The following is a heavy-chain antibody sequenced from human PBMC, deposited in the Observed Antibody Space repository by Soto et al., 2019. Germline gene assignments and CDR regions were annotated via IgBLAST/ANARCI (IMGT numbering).Heavy chain of an antibody. CDR1: CGSIRSYY. Sequence: SETLSLPRTVSCGSIRSYYWDWTRQPPGKGLDWIVYINYNGRTNYNPSLESRVTISIDTSKNQFSLKLNSVTAADTAVYFCARGTSGLAADFWGQGALVTVSS. V-gene: IGHV4-59*01. J-gene: IGHJ4*02. CDR3: ARGTSGLAADF. CDR2: INYNGRT. D-gene: IGHD6-19*01.